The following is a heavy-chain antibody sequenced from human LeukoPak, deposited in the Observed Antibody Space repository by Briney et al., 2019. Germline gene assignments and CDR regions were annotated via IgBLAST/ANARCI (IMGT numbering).Heavy chain of an antibody. D-gene: IGHD3-10*01. CDR1: GYRFTNYW. Sequence: GESLKISRKGSGYRFTNYWIGWVRQMPGKGLEWMGIIYPGDSDTRYRPSFQGRVTISADKSISTAYLQWSSLKASDTAMYYCARLHGLGSFFGYWGQGTLLTVSS. J-gene: IGHJ4*02. CDR2: IYPGDSDT. V-gene: IGHV5-51*01. CDR3: ARLHGLGSFFGY.